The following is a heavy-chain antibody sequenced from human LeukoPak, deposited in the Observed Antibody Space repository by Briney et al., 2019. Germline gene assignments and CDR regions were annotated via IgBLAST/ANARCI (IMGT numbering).Heavy chain of an antibody. CDR2: IHSSWGI. V-gene: IGHV4-4*07. CDR3: ARGTFKHGLAV. CDR1: VGSLSILY. J-gene: IGHJ6*02. D-gene: IGHD2/OR15-2a*01. Sequence: PSETLSLTCTVPVGSLSILYWSSVRQPAGKGLDWMGRIHSSWGINPNPSRKSRVTLSAGTSKNQFSLKLTAVAAADTGVYYCARGTFKHGLAVWGQGTTVTVSS.